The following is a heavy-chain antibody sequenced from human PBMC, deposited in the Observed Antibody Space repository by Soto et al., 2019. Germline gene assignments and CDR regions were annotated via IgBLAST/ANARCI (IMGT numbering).Heavy chain of an antibody. CDR1: GFTFSSYS. J-gene: IGHJ6*02. CDR2: ISSSSSYI. Sequence: PGGSLRLSCAASGFTFSSYSMNWVRQAPGKGLEWVSSISSSSSYIYYADKVKGRFTISRDNAKNSLYLQMNSLRAEDTAVYYCARVLASVGATSPSANYYYYGMDVWGQGTTVTVS. V-gene: IGHV3-21*01. D-gene: IGHD1-26*01. CDR3: ARVLASVGATSPSANYYYYGMDV.